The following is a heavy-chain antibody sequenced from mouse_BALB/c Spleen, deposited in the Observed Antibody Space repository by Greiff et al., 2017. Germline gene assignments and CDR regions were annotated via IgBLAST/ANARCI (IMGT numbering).Heavy chain of an antibody. Sequence: EVKLVESGGDLVKPGGSLKLSCAASGFTFSSYGMSWVRQTPDKRLEWVATISSGGSYTYYPDSVKGRFTISRDNAKNTLYLQMSSLKSEDTAMYYCARPYDGYMDVWGAGTTVTVSS. J-gene: IGHJ1*01. CDR1: GFTFSSYG. CDR3: ARPYDGYMDV. D-gene: IGHD2-3*01. CDR2: ISSGGSYT. V-gene: IGHV5-6*02.